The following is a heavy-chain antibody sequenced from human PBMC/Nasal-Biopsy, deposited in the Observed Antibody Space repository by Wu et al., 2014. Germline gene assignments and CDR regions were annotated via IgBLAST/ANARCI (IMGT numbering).Heavy chain of an antibody. Sequence: LRLSCAASGFTFSSYTMHWVRQVPGKGLEWVSSISNTYHYIDYADPLKGRFTISRDNTKNLLYLQMNSLRTDDTAIYYCARVRREGSLWFGEGPRDGFDLWGQGTMVTVSS. J-gene: IGHJ3*01. V-gene: IGHV3-21*06. D-gene: IGHD3-10*01. CDR1: GFTFSSYT. CDR3: ARVRREGSLWFGEGPRDGFDL. CDR2: ISNTYHYI.